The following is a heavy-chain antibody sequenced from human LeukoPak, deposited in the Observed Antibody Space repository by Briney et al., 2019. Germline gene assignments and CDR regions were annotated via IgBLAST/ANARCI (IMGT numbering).Heavy chain of an antibody. CDR3: ARDLGSGWTRFDY. CDR2: INWSGGST. V-gene: IGHV3-20*04. Sequence: GGSLRLSCAASGFTFDDHGMSWVRQAPGKGLDWVSGINWSGGSTGYADSVKGRFTISRDNARNSLYLQMNSVRAEDTALYYCARDLGSGWTRFDYWGQGTLVTVSS. CDR1: GFTFDDHG. J-gene: IGHJ4*02. D-gene: IGHD6-19*01.